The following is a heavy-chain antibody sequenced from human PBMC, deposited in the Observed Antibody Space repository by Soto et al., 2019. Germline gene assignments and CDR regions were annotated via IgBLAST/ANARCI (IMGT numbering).Heavy chain of an antibody. Sequence: QVQLQESGPGLVKPSGTLSLTCTVSNASISSRKWWTWVRQTPGKGLEWIGEIYHSGSINHNPSLTSRVTMSLDKSKNQFSLKMTSVSAADTAVYYCASRFGELLADAFDIWGQGTVVTVSS. CDR2: IYHSGSI. CDR1: NASISSRKW. D-gene: IGHD3-10*01. V-gene: IGHV4-4*02. J-gene: IGHJ3*02. CDR3: ASRFGELLADAFDI.